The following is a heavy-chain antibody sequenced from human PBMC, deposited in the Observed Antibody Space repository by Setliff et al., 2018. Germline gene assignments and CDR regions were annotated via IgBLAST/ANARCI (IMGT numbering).Heavy chain of an antibody. D-gene: IGHD3-22*01. J-gene: IGHJ4*02. CDR1: GASFSGTY. Sequence: PSETLSLTCAVYGASFSGTYCSWIRQSPGKGLEWIGEINHTGSPNWIGEINHSGSPNYNPSLKSRVTMSVDTSKNQFSLKLTSVTAADTAVYYCRVWVDMIEVDSWAQGTLVTFSS. CDR2: INHSGSP. V-gene: IGHV4-34*01. CDR3: RVWVDMIEVDS.